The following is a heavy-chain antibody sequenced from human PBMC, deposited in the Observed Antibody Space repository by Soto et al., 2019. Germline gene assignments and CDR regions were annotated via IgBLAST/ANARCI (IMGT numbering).Heavy chain of an antibody. CDR2: IYYSGST. Sequence: PSETLSLTCTVSGGSISSGGYYWSWIRQHPGKGLEWIGYIYYSGSTYYNPSLKSRVTISVDTSKNQFSLKLSSVTAADTAVYYCARGSRRYYDFWSGYQRRRPHDIGLVGYGMDVWGQGTTVTVSS. D-gene: IGHD3-3*01. CDR3: ARGSRRYYDFWSGYQRRRPHDIGLVGYGMDV. J-gene: IGHJ6*02. CDR1: GGSISSGGYY. V-gene: IGHV4-31*03.